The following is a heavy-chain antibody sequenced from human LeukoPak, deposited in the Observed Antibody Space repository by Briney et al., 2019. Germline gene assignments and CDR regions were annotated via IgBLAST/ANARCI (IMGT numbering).Heavy chain of an antibody. J-gene: IGHJ4*02. CDR2: ISGSGGTT. CDR1: GFTFSKYG. V-gene: IGHV3-23*01. Sequence: GGSLRLSCAASGFTFSKYGMSSGCQAPGKGLEWVSVISGSGGTTYYADSVKGRFSISRDNSNNTLYLQMNSLRAEDTAVYYCAKDTLADDFLIGYGFDYWGQGTLVTVSS. D-gene: IGHD3-3*01. CDR3: AKDTLADDFLIGYGFDY.